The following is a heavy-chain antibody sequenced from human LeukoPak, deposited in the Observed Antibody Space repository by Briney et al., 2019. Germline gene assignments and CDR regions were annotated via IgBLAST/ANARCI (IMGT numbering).Heavy chain of an antibody. V-gene: IGHV3-7*03. J-gene: IGHJ4*02. CDR2: IKRDGSET. Sequence: GGSLRLSCAASGFTFSSYWMNWVRQAPGKGLEWVANIKRDGSETYYVDSVKGRFTISRDNAKNSLYLQMNSLRAEDAAVYYCARGYSSIWYDWGQGTLVTVSS. CDR1: GFTFSSYW. D-gene: IGHD6-13*01. CDR3: ARGYSSIWYD.